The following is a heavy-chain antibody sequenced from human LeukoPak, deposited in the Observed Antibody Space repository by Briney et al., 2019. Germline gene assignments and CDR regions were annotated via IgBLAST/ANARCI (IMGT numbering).Heavy chain of an antibody. D-gene: IGHD4-17*01. CDR3: AKVYGDYGAFDD. CDR2: IWYDGSIK. V-gene: IGHV3-33*06. Sequence: GGSLRLSCAASGFTFSTYGMHWVRQAPGKGLEWVAVIWYDGSIKYYADSVKDRFTISRDNSKNTLYLQMNSLRAEDTAVYYCAKVYGDYGAFDDWGQGTLVTVSS. CDR1: GFTFSTYG. J-gene: IGHJ4*02.